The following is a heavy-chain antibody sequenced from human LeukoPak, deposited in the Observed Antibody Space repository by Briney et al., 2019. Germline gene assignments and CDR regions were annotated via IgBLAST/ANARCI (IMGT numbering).Heavy chain of an antibody. Sequence: SETLSLTCTVSGGSISSYYWRWIRQPPGKGLEWIGYIYYSGSTNYNPSLKSRVTISVDTSKNQFSLKLSSVTAADTAVYYCATFLLGGNFDYWGQGTLVTVSP. V-gene: IGHV4-59*08. J-gene: IGHJ4*02. CDR3: ATFLLGGNFDY. D-gene: IGHD1-26*01. CDR1: GGSISSYY. CDR2: IYYSGST.